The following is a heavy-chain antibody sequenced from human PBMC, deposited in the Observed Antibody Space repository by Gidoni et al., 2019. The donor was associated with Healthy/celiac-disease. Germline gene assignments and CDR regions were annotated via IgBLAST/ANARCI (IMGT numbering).Heavy chain of an antibody. J-gene: IGHJ4*02. D-gene: IGHD3-10*01. CDR2: INHSGST. CDR1: GGSFSGYY. CDR3: ARRGYGSGSYCDY. V-gene: IGHV4-34*01. Sequence: QVQLQQWGAGLLKPSETLSLTCAVYGGSFSGYYWSCIRQPPGKGLEWFGEINHSGSTNYNPSLKSRVTISVDTSKNQFSLKLSSVTAADTAVYYCARRGYGSGSYCDYWGQGTLVTVSS.